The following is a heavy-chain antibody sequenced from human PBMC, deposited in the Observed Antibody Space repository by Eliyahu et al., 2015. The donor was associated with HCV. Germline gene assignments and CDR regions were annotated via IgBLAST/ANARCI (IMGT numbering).Heavy chain of an antibody. D-gene: IGHD6-19*01. CDR1: SSYG. Sequence: SSYGMHWVRQAPGKGLEWVAVISYDGSNKYYADSVKGRFTISRDNSKNTLYLQMNSLRAEDTAVYYCAKGISEQWLEVYFDYWGQGTLVTVSS. CDR2: ISYDGSNK. CDR3: AKGISEQWLEVYFDY. J-gene: IGHJ4*02. V-gene: IGHV3-30*18.